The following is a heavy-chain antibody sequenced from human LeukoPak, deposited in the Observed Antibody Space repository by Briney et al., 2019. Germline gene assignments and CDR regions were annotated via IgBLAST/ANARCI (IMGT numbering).Heavy chain of an antibody. V-gene: IGHV4-4*07. D-gene: IGHD1-26*01. CDR3: ARENSGSYREFDY. CDR2: IYTSGST. CDR1: GGSISSYY. Sequence: PSETLSLTCTVSGGSISSYYWSWIRQTAGKGLEWIGRIYTSGSTNYNAYLKSRVSMSVDTSKNQFSLKLSSVTAADTAVFYCARENSGSYREFDYWGQGTLVTVSS. J-gene: IGHJ4*02.